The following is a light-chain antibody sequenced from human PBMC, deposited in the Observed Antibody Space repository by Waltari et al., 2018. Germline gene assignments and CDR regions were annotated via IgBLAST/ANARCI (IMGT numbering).Light chain of an antibody. Sequence: QLVLTQSPSASASLGASVKLTCPLSSGHSNYAIAWHHRQPEKGHQYLMKLNSDGSHSQGDGIPDRFSGSSSGAERYLTISSLQSEDEADYYCQTWGTGTQVVFGGGTKLTVL. CDR1: SGHSNYA. V-gene: IGLV4-69*02. CDR2: LNSDGSH. J-gene: IGLJ2*01. CDR3: QTWGTGTQVV.